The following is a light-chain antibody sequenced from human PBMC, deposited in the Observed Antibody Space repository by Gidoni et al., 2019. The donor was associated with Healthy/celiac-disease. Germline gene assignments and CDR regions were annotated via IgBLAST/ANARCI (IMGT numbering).Light chain of an antibody. CDR1: SSDVGNYNL. J-gene: IGLJ1*01. Sequence: QSALTQPASVSGSPGQSISISCTGTSSDVGNYNLVSWYQHHPGKAPKLMIYEGNKRPSGVSNRFSGSKSGNTASLTISGLQAEDEADYYCCSYAGRSTYVFGTATKVTVL. V-gene: IGLV2-23*01. CDR2: EGN. CDR3: CSYAGRSTYV.